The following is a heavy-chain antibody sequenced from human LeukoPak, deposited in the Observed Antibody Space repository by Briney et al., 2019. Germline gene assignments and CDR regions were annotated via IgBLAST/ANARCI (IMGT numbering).Heavy chain of an antibody. J-gene: IGHJ5*02. CDR1: GFTFSSYW. V-gene: IGHV3-74*01. Sequence: GGSLRLSCSASGFTFSSYWMHWVRQVPGKGLVWVSRIKSDGSSTSCADTVKCRFTLSRDNVKNMLYLHMNSLRVEDTAVYYCAREVYYGSGNWFDRWGQGTLVTVSS. CDR3: AREVYYGSGNWFDR. CDR2: IKSDGSST. D-gene: IGHD3-10*01.